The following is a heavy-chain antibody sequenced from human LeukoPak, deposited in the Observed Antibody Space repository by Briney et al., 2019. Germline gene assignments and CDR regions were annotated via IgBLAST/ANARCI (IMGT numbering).Heavy chain of an antibody. CDR1: GFTFSSYW. Sequence: PGGSLRLSCAAPGFTFSSYWMHWVRQAPGKGLVWVSRINSDGSSTSYADSVKGRFTISRDNAKNTLYLQMNSLRAEDTAVYYCARVGRGSSGWYKGAFDIWGQGTMVTVSS. CDR3: ARVGRGSSGWYKGAFDI. J-gene: IGHJ3*02. V-gene: IGHV3-74*01. D-gene: IGHD6-19*01. CDR2: INSDGSST.